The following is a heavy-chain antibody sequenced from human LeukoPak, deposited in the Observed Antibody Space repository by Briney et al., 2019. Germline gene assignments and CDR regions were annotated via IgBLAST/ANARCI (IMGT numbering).Heavy chain of an antibody. V-gene: IGHV4-4*07. D-gene: IGHD4-4*01. CDR2: IYTSGST. Sequence: PSETLSLTCTVSGGSISSYYWSWIRQPAGKGLEWIGRIYTSGSTNYNPSLKSRVTVSVDTSKNQFSLKLSSVTAADTAVYYCAGATVTTRIYYYYGMDVWGQGTTVTVSS. CDR3: AGATVTTRIYYYYGMDV. J-gene: IGHJ6*02. CDR1: GGSISSYY.